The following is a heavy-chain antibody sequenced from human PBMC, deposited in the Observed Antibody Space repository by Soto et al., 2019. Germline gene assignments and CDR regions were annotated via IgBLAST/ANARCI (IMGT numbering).Heavy chain of an antibody. CDR3: ARDVKSALNWFDP. V-gene: IGHV4-31*03. Sequence: QVQLQESGPGLVKPSQTLSLTCTVSGGSISSGGYYWSWIRQHPGKGLEWIGYIYYSGSTYYNPSLKSRVXXSXDXXKNQFSLKLSSVTAADTAVYYCARDVKSALNWFDPWGQGTLVTVSS. J-gene: IGHJ5*02. CDR1: GGSISSGGYY. CDR2: IYYSGST.